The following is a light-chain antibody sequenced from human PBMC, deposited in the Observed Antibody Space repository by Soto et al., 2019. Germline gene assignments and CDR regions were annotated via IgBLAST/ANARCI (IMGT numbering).Light chain of an antibody. J-gene: IGLJ3*02. CDR1: SSDVGGYNY. V-gene: IGLV2-11*01. Sequence: QSVLTQPRSVSGSPGQSVTISCTGTSSDVGGYNYVSWYQQHPGKAPKLMIYDVSRRPSGVPDRFSGSKSGNTASLTISGLQADDEADYYCCSYAGPYIPRVFGGGTKVTVL. CDR3: CSYAGPYIPRV. CDR2: DVS.